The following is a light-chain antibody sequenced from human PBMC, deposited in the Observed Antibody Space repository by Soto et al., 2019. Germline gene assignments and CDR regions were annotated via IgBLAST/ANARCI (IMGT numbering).Light chain of an antibody. V-gene: IGKV1-5*01. J-gene: IGKJ1*01. Sequence: EIQITQSPSTLSASVGDTVTVTCRASQSVSGWLAWYQQKPGEAPKLLIYDASALPRGVPSRFSGSGSGTDFTLTIGCLQSEDLATYYCQQYYTYPWTFGQGTKVDIK. CDR2: DAS. CDR3: QQYYTYPWT. CDR1: QSVSGW.